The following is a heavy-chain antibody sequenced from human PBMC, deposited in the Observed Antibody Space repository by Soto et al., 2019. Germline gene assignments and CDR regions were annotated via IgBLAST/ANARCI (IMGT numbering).Heavy chain of an antibody. CDR2: SYPGDSDT. CDR3: ARTYYYDSSGTQGFDP. V-gene: IGHV5-51*01. J-gene: IGHJ5*02. CDR1: GYSFTSYW. D-gene: IGHD3-22*01. Sequence: SLNISCKGSGYSFTSYWIGWVRQMPGKGLEWMGISYPGDSDTRYSPSFQGQVNISADKSISTAYLQWSSLKASDTAMYYCARTYYYDSSGTQGFDPWGQGTLVTVSS.